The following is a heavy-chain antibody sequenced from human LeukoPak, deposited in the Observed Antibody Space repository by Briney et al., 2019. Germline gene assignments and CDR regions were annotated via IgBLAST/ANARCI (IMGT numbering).Heavy chain of an antibody. V-gene: IGHV3-30*03. CDR1: GIAFSNSI. CDR3: AREGHTSGYCGTFDV. J-gene: IGHJ3*01. D-gene: IGHD3-22*01. Sequence: PGRSLRLSCAASGIAFSNSIMHWARQAPGKGLEWVSAMSFDGFSKYYADSLKGRLSISRDDSKNTVYLQMNSLRPEDTAIYYCAREGHTSGYCGTFDVWGQGTTVAVSS. CDR2: MSFDGFSK.